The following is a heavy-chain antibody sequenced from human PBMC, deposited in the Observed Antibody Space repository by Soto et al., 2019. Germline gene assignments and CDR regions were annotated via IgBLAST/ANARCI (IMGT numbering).Heavy chain of an antibody. J-gene: IGHJ6*02. CDR3: ARELSGITMVRGVIINDYSVMDV. Sequence: GGSLRLSCAASGFTFSSSAMHWVPQSPGKGLEWVAVISYDVLNKYSADSVKARFTISRANSKNTLYLQMNSLRAEDTDVNYCARELSGITMVRGVIINDYSVMDVWGQGTTVTVSS. CDR2: ISYDVLNK. CDR1: GFTFSSSA. V-gene: IGHV3-30*04. D-gene: IGHD3-10*01.